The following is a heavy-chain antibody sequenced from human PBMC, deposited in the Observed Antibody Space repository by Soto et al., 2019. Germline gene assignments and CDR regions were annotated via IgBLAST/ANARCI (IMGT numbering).Heavy chain of an antibody. CDR1: GFTFSSYG. J-gene: IGHJ4*02. V-gene: IGHV3-30*18. CDR2: ISYDGSNK. D-gene: IGHD5-18*01. CDR3: AKGRAGIQLLD. Sequence: QVQLVESGGGVVQPGRSLRLSCAASGFTFSSYGMHWVRQAPGKGLEWVAVISYDGSNKYYADSVKGRFTISRDNSKNTLYLQMNSLRAEDTAVYYCAKGRAGIQLLDWGQGTLVTVSS.